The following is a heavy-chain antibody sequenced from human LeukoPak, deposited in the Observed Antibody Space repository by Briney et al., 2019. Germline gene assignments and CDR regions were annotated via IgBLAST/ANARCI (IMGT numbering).Heavy chain of an antibody. Sequence: PGGSLRLSCAASGFTFSSYWMSWVRQAPGKGLEWIGEINHSGSTNYNPSLKSRVTISVDTSKNQFSLKLSSVTAADTAVYYCARGRGYSSSWHYYYYYMDVWGKGTTVTVSS. CDR1: GFTFSSYW. CDR2: INHSGST. J-gene: IGHJ6*03. D-gene: IGHD6-13*01. V-gene: IGHV4-34*01. CDR3: ARGRGYSSSWHYYYYYMDV.